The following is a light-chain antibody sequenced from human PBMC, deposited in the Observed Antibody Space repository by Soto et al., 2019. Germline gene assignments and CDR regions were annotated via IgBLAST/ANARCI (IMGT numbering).Light chain of an antibody. J-gene: IGLJ3*02. CDR3: ATWDDSLNVPV. Sequence: QSVLTQPPSASGTPGQRVTISCSGNSSNIGSNTVNWYQHLPGAAPKLLIWISDQRPSGVPDRFSGSKSGTSASLAISGLRSEDEAAYYCATWDDSLNVPVFGEGTKLTVL. CDR2: ISD. V-gene: IGLV1-44*01. CDR1: SSNIGSNT.